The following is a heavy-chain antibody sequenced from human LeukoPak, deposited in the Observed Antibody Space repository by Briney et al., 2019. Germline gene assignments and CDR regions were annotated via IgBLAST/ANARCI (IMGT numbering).Heavy chain of an antibody. Sequence: ASVKVSCKASGYTFTGYYMHWVRQAPGQGLEWMGWINPNSGGTNYAQKFQGRVTMTRDTSISTAYMELSRLRSDDTAVYYCARDLWFGEMGYFDYWGQGTLVTVSS. V-gene: IGHV1-2*02. CDR1: GYTFTGYY. D-gene: IGHD3-10*01. CDR2: INPNSGGT. J-gene: IGHJ4*02. CDR3: ARDLWFGEMGYFDY.